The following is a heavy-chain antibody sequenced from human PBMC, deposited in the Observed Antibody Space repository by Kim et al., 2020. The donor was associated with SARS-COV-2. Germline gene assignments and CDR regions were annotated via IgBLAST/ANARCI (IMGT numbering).Heavy chain of an antibody. D-gene: IGHD3-3*01. Sequence: GGSLRLSCAGSGLTFSSHAMSWVRQGPGKGLEWVSTISGRGDSTFYADSVRGRFTISRDKSRNTLYRQMNSLRVEDSALYYCARRGPTEWGGFDVWGQGTLVTASS. J-gene: IGHJ3*01. V-gene: IGHV3-23*01. CDR1: GLTFSSHA. CDR3: ARRGPTEWGGFDV. CDR2: ISGRGDST.